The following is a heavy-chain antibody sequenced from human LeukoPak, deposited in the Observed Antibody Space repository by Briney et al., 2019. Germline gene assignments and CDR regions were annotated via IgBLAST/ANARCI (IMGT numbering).Heavy chain of an antibody. V-gene: IGHV3-48*01. J-gene: IGHJ4*02. CDR3: ARDRWGFFES. CDR2: ISVSRSTI. D-gene: IGHD3-3*01. Sequence: GGSLRLSCAASGFTFSTYSMNWVRQTPGKGLEWISYISVSRSTIYYADSVKGRFTISRDNAKNSLYLQMNSLRAEDTAVYYCARDRWGFFESWGQGTLVTVSS. CDR1: GFTFSTYS.